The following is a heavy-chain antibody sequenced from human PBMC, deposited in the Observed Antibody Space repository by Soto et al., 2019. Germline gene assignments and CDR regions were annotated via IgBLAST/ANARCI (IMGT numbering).Heavy chain of an antibody. CDR2: IYWDDDK. Sequence: SGPTLVNPTQTLTLTCTFSGFSLSTSGVGVGWIRQPPGKALEWLALIYWDDDKRYSPSLKSRLTITKDTSKNQVVLTMSNMDSVVISTYFFALSSPYYDILGYNWFGPWGQGTLVTVSS. D-gene: IGHD3-9*01. V-gene: IGHV2-5*02. J-gene: IGHJ5*02. CDR1: GFSLSTSGVG. CDR3: ALSSPYYDILGYNWFGP.